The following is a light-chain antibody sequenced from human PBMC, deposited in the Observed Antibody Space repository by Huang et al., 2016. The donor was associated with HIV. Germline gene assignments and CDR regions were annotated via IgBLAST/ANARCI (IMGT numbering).Light chain of an antibody. CDR3: QQYNNWPGT. Sequence: EIVMTQSPATLSVSPGERATLSCWASQSFSNNLAWYQQKPGQAPRRLIYGASTRATGIPARLSGSGSGTEFTLTISSLQSEDFAVYYCQQYNNWPGTFGQGTKVEIK. J-gene: IGKJ1*01. V-gene: IGKV3-15*01. CDR1: QSFSNN. CDR2: GAS.